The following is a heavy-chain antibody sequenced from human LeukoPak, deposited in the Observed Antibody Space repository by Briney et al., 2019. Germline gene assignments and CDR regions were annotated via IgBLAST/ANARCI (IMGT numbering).Heavy chain of an antibody. D-gene: IGHD6-25*01. J-gene: IGHJ5*02. CDR3: ASRTGVSGPS. CDR1: GAIHKYW. CDR2: IHDSGTI. Sequence: PSGTLSLTCALCGAIHKYWWTWVRQPPGNGLEWIGEIHDSGTINYNTSLRSRVIISLDTSKNQLSLKLNSMTAADTAVYYCASRTGVSGPSWGQGALVTVSS. V-gene: IGHV4-4*02.